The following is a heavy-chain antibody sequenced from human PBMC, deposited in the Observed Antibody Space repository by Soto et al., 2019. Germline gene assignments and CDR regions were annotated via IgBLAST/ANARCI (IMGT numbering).Heavy chain of an antibody. V-gene: IGHV3-74*01. CDR3: ATGSGWYSPDY. CDR1: GFTFSSNW. CDR2: IDNDGSSR. D-gene: IGHD6-19*01. J-gene: IGHJ4*02. Sequence: EVQLVESGGGLVQPGGSLRLSCAASGFTFSSNWMHWVRQGPGKGLVWVSRIDNDGSSRDYADSVKGRITISRDNAKNTLYLEMSRLRAEDTAVYYCATGSGWYSPDYWGQGTLVTVSS.